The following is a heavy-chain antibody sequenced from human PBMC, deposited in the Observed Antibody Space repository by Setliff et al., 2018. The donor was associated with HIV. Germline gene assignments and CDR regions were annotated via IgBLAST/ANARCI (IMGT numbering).Heavy chain of an antibody. D-gene: IGHD6-19*01. CDR2: IRPYNGNT. CDR1: GGTFSSYD. Sequence: ASVKVSCKASGGTFSSYDVTWVRQAPGQGLEWMGWIRPYNGNTNYAQKFQGRVTMTTETSTSTAYMDLRSLRSDDTAVYYCARCNSSGPRYGFDIWGQGTMVTVSS. V-gene: IGHV1-18*01. CDR3: ARCNSSGPRYGFDI. J-gene: IGHJ3*02.